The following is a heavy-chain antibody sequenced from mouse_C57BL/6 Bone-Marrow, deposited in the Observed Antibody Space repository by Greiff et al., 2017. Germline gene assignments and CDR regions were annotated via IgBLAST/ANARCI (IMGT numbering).Heavy chain of an antibody. CDR3: ARQDRRENYFDY. CDR2: ISNLTYSI. Sequence: EVHLVESGGGLVQPGGSLKLSCAASGFTFSDYGMAWVRQAPRKGPEWVAFISNLTYSIYYADTVTGRFTISRENATNTLYLEMSSLRSEDTAMYDCARQDRRENYFDYWGQGTTLTVSS. V-gene: IGHV5-15*01. CDR1: GFTFSDYG. J-gene: IGHJ2*01.